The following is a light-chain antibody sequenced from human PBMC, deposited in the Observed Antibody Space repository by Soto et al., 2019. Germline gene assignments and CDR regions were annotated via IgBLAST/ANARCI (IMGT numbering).Light chain of an antibody. CDR2: TAS. CDR3: HKYNSAPFT. J-gene: IGKJ3*01. V-gene: IGKV1-27*01. CDR1: QGISNY. Sequence: DIQMTQSPSSLSAAVGDRVTITCRASQGISNYLAWYQQKPGKVPKLLIYTASTLQSGVPSRFSGSGSGTDFTLTISSLQPEDVATYYCHKYNSAPFTFGPGTKVDIK.